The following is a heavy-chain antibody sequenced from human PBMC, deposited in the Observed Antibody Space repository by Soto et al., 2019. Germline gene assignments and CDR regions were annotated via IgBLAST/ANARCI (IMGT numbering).Heavy chain of an antibody. Sequence: QVQLQESGPGLVKPSQTLSLTCTVSGGSINSDDSYWSWLRQPPGRGLEWIGYIYDSETTYYNPSLKSRVTISVATSQNPFSLKLNSVTAADTAVYYCARDRQSEIVAMLASNGMDVWGQGTTVIVSS. V-gene: IGHV4-30-4*01. CDR3: ARDRQSEIVAMLASNGMDV. D-gene: IGHD5-12*01. CDR1: GGSINSDDSY. J-gene: IGHJ6*02. CDR2: IYDSETT.